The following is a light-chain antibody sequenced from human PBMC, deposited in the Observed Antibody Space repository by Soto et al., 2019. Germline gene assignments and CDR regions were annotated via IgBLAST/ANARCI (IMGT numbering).Light chain of an antibody. Sequence: VVLTQSPGTLSLSPGERATLSCRTSQSVTSSFLSWFQQKPGQPPRLLLYGASRRAAGTPDRFSGSGSGTDFTLIISRLEPEDSAVYHCQRYGKYMFTFGQGTKLEI. CDR3: QRYGKYMFT. CDR2: GAS. CDR1: QSVTSSF. J-gene: IGKJ2*01. V-gene: IGKV3-20*01.